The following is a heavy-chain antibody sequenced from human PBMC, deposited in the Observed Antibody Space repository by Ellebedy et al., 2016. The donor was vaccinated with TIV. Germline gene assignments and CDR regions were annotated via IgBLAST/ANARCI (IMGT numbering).Heavy chain of an antibody. CDR1: GFSFSTFD. CDR3: ARGGVRDTFDI. Sequence: GGSLRLSCAASGFSFSTFDMHWVRQIPGKGLEWVSGIGTTGDSYYLASVKGRFTISREDAQNSLYLQMNSLRAGDTAVYYCARGGVRDTFDIWGQGTMVNVSS. J-gene: IGHJ3*02. CDR2: IGTTGDS. V-gene: IGHV3-13*01. D-gene: IGHD3-10*01.